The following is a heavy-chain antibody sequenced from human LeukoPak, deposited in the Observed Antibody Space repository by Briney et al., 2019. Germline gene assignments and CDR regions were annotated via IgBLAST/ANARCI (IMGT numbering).Heavy chain of an antibody. D-gene: IGHD2-15*01. CDR2: ISWNSGSI. CDR1: GFTFDDYA. V-gene: IGHV3-9*01. Sequence: GRSLRLSCAASGFTFDDYAMHWVRQAPGKGLEWVSGISWNSGSIGYADSVKGRFTISRDNAKNSLYLQMNSLRVGDTAIYYCAREEYQVLLDWGQGILVTVAS. J-gene: IGHJ4*02. CDR3: AREEYQVLLD.